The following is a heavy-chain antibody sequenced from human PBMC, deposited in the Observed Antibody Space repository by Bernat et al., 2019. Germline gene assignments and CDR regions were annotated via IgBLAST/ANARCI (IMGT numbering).Heavy chain of an antibody. CDR1: GFTFSSYG. Sequence: VQLVESGGGVVQPGRSLRLSCAASGFTFSSYGMHWVRQAPGKGLEWVSSISSSSDYIYYADSMKGRFTISRDDARKSLYLLMSSLRAEDTAVYYCARGGGGYTYGGFDPWGQGTLVTVSS. CDR2: ISSSSDYI. V-gene: IGHV3-21*01. CDR3: ARGGGGYTYGGFDP. D-gene: IGHD5-18*01. J-gene: IGHJ5*02.